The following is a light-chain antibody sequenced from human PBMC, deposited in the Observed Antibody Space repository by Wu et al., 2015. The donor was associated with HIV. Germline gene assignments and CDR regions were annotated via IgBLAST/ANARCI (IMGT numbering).Light chain of an antibody. CDR1: QSVSTY. V-gene: IGKV3-11*01. CDR2: GAS. Sequence: EIVLTQSPGTLSLSPGKRATLSCRSSQSVSTYLAWYQQKPGQAPRLLIYGASNRATGIPASFSGSGSGTDFTLTISSLEPEDFAVYYCQQGSSWPLTFGQGTRLEI. CDR3: QQGSSWPLT. J-gene: IGKJ5*01.